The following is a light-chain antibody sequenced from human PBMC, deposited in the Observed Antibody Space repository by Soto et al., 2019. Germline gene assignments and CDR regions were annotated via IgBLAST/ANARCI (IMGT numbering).Light chain of an antibody. Sequence: QSALTQPASVSGSPGQSITISCTGTSSDVGSYNLVSWYQQHPGKAPKLMIYEVTKRPSGVSNRFSGSKSGNAAPLTISGLQAEDVTDSDCCSYADHDPHVFRSGTKVP. CDR2: EVT. J-gene: IGLJ1*01. V-gene: IGLV2-23*02. CDR3: CSYADHDPHV. CDR1: SSDVGSYNL.